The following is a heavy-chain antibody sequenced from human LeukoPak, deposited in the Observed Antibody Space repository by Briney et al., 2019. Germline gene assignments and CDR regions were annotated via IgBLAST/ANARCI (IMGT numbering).Heavy chain of an antibody. CDR2: ISYDESNK. CDR1: GFTFSSYG. D-gene: IGHD3-22*01. J-gene: IGHJ4*02. Sequence: PGGSLRLSCAASGFTFSSYGMHWVRQAPGKGLEWVAVISYDESNKYYADSVKGRFTISRDNSKNTLYLQMNSLRAEDTAVYYCAKARTDYYDSSGSFDYWGQGTLVTVSS. CDR3: AKARTDYYDSSGSFDY. V-gene: IGHV3-30*18.